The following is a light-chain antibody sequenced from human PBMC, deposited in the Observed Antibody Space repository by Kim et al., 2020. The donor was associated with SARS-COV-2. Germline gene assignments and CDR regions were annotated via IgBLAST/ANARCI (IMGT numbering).Light chain of an antibody. V-gene: IGLV3-19*01. CDR1: SLRSYY. CDR3: NSRDSSGNHWV. Sequence: SSELTQDPAVSVALGQTVRITCQGDSLRSYYASWYRQKPGQAPVLVIYDKNNRPSGIPDRFSDSSSGNTASLTITGAQAEDEADYYCNSRDSSGNHWVFG. J-gene: IGLJ3*02. CDR2: DKN.